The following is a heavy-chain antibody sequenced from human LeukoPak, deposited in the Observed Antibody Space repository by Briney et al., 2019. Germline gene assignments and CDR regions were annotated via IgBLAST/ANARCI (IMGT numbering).Heavy chain of an antibody. CDR3: ARVGVDYSGNIIKYYFDY. D-gene: IGHD4-23*01. V-gene: IGHV4-59*01. J-gene: IGHJ4*02. Sequence: SETLSLTCTVSGGSISSYYWSWIRQPPGKGLEWIGYVYYSGTTNYNPSLKSRVIISVDTSKNQFSLKLSPVIAADTAVYYCARVGVDYSGNIIKYYFDYWAREPWSPSPQ. CDR1: GGSISSYY. CDR2: VYYSGTT.